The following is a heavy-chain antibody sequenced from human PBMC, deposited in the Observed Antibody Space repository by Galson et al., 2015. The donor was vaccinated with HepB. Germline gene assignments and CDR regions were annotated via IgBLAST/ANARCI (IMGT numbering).Heavy chain of an antibody. V-gene: IGHV4-59*12. J-gene: IGHJ4*02. D-gene: IGHD1-26*01. CDR2: IYYSGST. CDR1: GGSISSYY. Sequence: QVQLQESGPGLVKPSETLSLTCTVSGGSISSYYWSWIRQPPGKGLEWIGYIYYSGSTNYNPSLKSRVTISVDTSKNQFSLKLSSVTAADTAVYYCARDIVDIGFGYWGQGTLVTVSS. CDR3: ARDIVDIGFGY.